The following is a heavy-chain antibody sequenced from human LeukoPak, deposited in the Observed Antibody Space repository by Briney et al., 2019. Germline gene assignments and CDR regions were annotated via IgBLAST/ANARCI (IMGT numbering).Heavy chain of an antibody. CDR1: GGSFSGYY. CDR3: ARGRVVVVVTYYYYYMDV. J-gene: IGHJ6*03. Sequence: SETLSLTCAVYGGSFSGYYWSWIRQPPGKGLEWIGEINHSGSTNYNPSLKSRVTISVDTSKNQFSLKLSSVTAADTAVYYCARGRVVVVVTYYYYYMDVWGKGTTVTVSS. V-gene: IGHV4-34*01. D-gene: IGHD2-15*01. CDR2: INHSGST.